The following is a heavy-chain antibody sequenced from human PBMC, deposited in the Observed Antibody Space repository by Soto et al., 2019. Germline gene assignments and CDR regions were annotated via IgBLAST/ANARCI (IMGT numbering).Heavy chain of an antibody. D-gene: IGHD3-3*01. CDR2: ISYDGSNK. CDR1: GFTFSSYA. J-gene: IGHJ5*02. Sequence: PGGSLRLSCAASGFTFSSYAMHWVRQAPGKGLEWVAVISYDGSNKYYADSVKGRFTISRDNSKNTLYLQMNSLRAEDTAVYYCARDSQPPYYDFWSGSHNWFDPWGQGTLVTVSS. CDR3: ARDSQPPYYDFWSGSHNWFDP. V-gene: IGHV3-30-3*01.